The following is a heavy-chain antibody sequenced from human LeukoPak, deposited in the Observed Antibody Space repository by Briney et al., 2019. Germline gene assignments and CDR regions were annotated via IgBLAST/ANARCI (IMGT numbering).Heavy chain of an antibody. CDR2: IYYSGST. Sequence: SETLSLTCTVSGGSISSYYWSWIRQPPGKGLEWLGYIYYSGSTNYNPSLKSRVTISVDTSKNQFSLKLSSVTAADTAVYYCASAGFGDLFPQWWYFQHWGQGTLVTVSS. CDR1: GGSISSYY. V-gene: IGHV4-59*01. D-gene: IGHD3-10*01. J-gene: IGHJ1*01. CDR3: ASAGFGDLFPQWWYFQH.